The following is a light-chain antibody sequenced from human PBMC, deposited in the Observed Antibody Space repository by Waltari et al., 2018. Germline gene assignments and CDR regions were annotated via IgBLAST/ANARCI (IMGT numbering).Light chain of an antibody. CDR3: AVWDDNLSGVV. CDR2: TND. J-gene: IGLJ1*01. CDR1: SSTIGVNV. V-gene: IGLV1-44*01. Sequence: QSVLTQPPSASGPPGQRVTISCSGRSSTIGVNVVNWYQHFPGTAPRLLIFTNDQRPSGVPDRFSGSKSGTSASLAISGLQSEDEADYYCAVWDDNLSGVVFGAGTKVAVL.